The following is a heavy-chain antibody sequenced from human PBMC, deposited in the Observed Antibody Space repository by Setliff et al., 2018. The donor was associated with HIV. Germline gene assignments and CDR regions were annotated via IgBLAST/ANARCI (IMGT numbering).Heavy chain of an antibody. Sequence: GESLKISCKGSGYSFTTYYIGWVRQMPGKGLEWMGLVYPRDSKAQYSPSFEGQVTFSADKSISTAYLQWRSLKASDTAMYYCARHRHTAAGTLDAFDIWGQGTVVTVSS. CDR1: GYSFTTYY. J-gene: IGHJ3*02. CDR2: VYPRDSKA. V-gene: IGHV5-51*01. CDR3: ARHRHTAAGTLDAFDI. D-gene: IGHD6-13*01.